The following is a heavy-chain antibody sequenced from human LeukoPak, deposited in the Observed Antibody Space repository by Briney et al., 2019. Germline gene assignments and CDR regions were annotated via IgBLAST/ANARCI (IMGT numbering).Heavy chain of an antibody. J-gene: IGHJ4*02. Sequence: SETLSLTCTVSGGSISSYYWTWIRQPPGKGLEWIGYIYYSGSTNYNPSLKSRVTISVDTSKNQFSLKLSSVTAADTAVYYCARRDSSSMAGIDYWGQGTLVTVSS. CDR1: GGSISSYY. D-gene: IGHD6-6*01. CDR3: ARRDSSSMAGIDY. V-gene: IGHV4-59*01. CDR2: IYYSGST.